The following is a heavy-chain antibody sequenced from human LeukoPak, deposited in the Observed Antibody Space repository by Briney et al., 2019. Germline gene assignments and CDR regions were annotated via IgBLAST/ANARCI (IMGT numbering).Heavy chain of an antibody. J-gene: IGHJ4*02. CDR2: IWYDGSNK. Sequence: GGSLRLSCAASGFTLSSHWVHWVRQAPGKGLEWVAVIWYDGSNKYYADSVKGRFTISRDNSKNTLYLQMNSLRAEDTAVYYCAKKDLGALRYFDFWGQGTLVTVSS. V-gene: IGHV3-33*06. CDR3: AKKDLGALRYFDF. D-gene: IGHD3-9*01. CDR1: GFTLSSHW.